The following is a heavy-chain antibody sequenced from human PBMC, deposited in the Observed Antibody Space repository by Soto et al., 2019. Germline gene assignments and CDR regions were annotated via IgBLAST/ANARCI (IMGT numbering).Heavy chain of an antibody. J-gene: IGHJ4*02. CDR3: ASGYYDSSGYYYFDY. V-gene: IGHV3-74*01. D-gene: IGHD3-22*01. CDR2: INSDGSST. Sequence: GGSLRLSCAASGFTFSSYWMHWVRQAPGKGLVWVSRINSDGSSTSYADSVKGRFTICRDNAKNTLYLQMNSLRAEDTAVYYCASGYYDSSGYYYFDYWGQGTLVTVSS. CDR1: GFTFSSYW.